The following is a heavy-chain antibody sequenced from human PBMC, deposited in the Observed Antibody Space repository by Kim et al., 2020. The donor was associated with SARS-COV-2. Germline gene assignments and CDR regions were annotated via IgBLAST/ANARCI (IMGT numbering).Heavy chain of an antibody. J-gene: IGHJ4*02. D-gene: IGHD3-10*01. CDR1: GYTFTSYF. V-gene: IGHV1-3*01. Sequence: ASVKVSCKASGYTFTSYFLHWVRQAPGQRLEWMGWINAGNGSTRFSQKFQGRVTITRDTSASTGYMELSSLRSEDTAVYFCARGSNSGHFPARGQGTLVTVSS. CDR2: INAGNGST. CDR3: ARGSNSGHFPA.